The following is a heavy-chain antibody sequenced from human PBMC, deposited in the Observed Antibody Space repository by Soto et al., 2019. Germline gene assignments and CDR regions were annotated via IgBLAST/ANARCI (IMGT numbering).Heavy chain of an antibody. Sequence: SVKVSCKASVGTFSSYAISWVRQAPGQGLEWMGGIIPIFGTANYAQKFQGRVTITADESTSTAYMELSSLRSEDTAVYYCARALTPLYMVRGVITYYYYYGMDAWGHGTTVTVSS. CDR1: VGTFSSYA. CDR3: ARALTPLYMVRGVITYYYYYGMDA. J-gene: IGHJ6*02. CDR2: IIPIFGTA. D-gene: IGHD3-10*01. V-gene: IGHV1-69*13.